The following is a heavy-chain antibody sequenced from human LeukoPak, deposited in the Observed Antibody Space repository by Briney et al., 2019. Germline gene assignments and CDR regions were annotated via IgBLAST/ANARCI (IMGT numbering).Heavy chain of an antibody. CDR1: GYTLTELS. CDR3: ATGYDILTGSRYGMDV. Sequence: ASVKVSCKVSGYTLTELSMHWVRQAPGKGLELMGGFDPEDGETIYAQKFQGRVTMTEDTSTDTAYMELSSLRSEDTAVYYCATGYDILTGSRYGMDVWGKGTTVTVSS. J-gene: IGHJ6*04. CDR2: FDPEDGET. V-gene: IGHV1-24*01. D-gene: IGHD3-9*01.